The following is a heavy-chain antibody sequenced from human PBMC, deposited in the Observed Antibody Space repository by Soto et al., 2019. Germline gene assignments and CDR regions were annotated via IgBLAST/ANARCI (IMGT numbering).Heavy chain of an antibody. CDR2: IWNDGSQK. CDR3: VRGIPSQYSSTWLYWHFDL. D-gene: IGHD6-13*01. V-gene: IGHV3-33*01. Sequence: VQLVESGGGVVQPGRSLRLSCEASGFVYSHYAMHWVRQAPGKGPEWVSLIWNDGSQKNYVDSVKGRFTISRDNSKNTLNLQMNSRRADDTAMYFCVRGIPSQYSSTWLYWHFDLWGPGTLVTVSS. CDR1: GFVYSHYA. J-gene: IGHJ2*01.